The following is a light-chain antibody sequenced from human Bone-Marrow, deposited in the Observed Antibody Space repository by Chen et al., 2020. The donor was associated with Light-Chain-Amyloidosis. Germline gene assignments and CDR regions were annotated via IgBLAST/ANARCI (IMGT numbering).Light chain of an antibody. Sequence: EIVLTQSPGTLSLSPGEGANLSCRASQTISSNYLTWYQQKFGQAPRLLISGSSSRATGIPDRFTGSGSGTDFTLTINRLEPEDIAMYYCQQYGTSPLTFGGGTKVEIK. CDR3: QQYGTSPLT. V-gene: IGKV3-20*01. J-gene: IGKJ4*01. CDR2: GSS. CDR1: QTISSNY.